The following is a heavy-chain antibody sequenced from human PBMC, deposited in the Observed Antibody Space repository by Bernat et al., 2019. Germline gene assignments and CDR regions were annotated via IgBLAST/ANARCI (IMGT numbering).Heavy chain of an antibody. CDR3: AKDQDLQQWLVLAFDI. J-gene: IGHJ3*02. CDR1: GFTFSSYA. Sequence: EVQLLESGGGLVQPGGSLGLSCAASGFTFSSYAMSWVRQAPGKGLEWVSAISGSGGSTYYADSVKGRFTISRDNSKNTLYLQMNSLRAEDTAVYYWAKDQDLQQWLVLAFDIWGQGTMVTVSS. V-gene: IGHV3-23*01. D-gene: IGHD6-19*01. CDR2: ISGSGGST.